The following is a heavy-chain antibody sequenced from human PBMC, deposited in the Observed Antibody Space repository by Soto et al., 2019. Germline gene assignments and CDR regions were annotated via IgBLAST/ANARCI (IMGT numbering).Heavy chain of an antibody. V-gene: IGHV3-23*01. Sequence: EVQLLESGGGLVQPGGSLRLSCAASGFTFSSYAMSWVRQAPGKGLEWVSAISGSGGTTYYADSVKGGFTFSRDNSKNTLYLQMNSLRAEATAVYYCAKTANGWFSAFDIWGQGTIVTVSS. CDR1: GFTFSSYA. J-gene: IGHJ3*02. CDR3: AKTANGWFSAFDI. D-gene: IGHD6-19*01. CDR2: ISGSGGTT.